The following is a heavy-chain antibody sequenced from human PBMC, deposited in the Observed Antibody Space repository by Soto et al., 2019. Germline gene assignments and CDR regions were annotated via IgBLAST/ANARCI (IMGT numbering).Heavy chain of an antibody. CDR2: ISSSSSYT. D-gene: IGHD3-22*01. Sequence: PGGSLRLSCAASGFTFSDYYMSWIRQAPGKGLEWVSYISSSSSYTNYADSVRGRFTISRDNAKNSLYLQMNSLRAEDTAVYYCARDRVRVGYYDSSGYYYGYWYYYYYGMDVWGQGTTVTVSS. V-gene: IGHV3-11*06. J-gene: IGHJ6*02. CDR3: ARDRVRVGYYDSSGYYYGYWYYYYYGMDV. CDR1: GFTFSDYY.